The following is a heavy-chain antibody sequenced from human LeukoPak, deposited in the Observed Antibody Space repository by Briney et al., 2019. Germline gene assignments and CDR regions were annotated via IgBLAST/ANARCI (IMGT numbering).Heavy chain of an antibody. CDR1: GFTFSSYA. D-gene: IGHD3-3*01. CDR3: ARDPEYYDFWSDYLSYFDY. CDR2: ISYDGSNK. V-gene: IGHV3-30*04. Sequence: GGSLRLSCAASGFTFSSYAMHWVRQAPGKGLEWVAVISYDGSNKYYADSVKGRFTISRDNSKNTLYLQMNSLRAEDTAVYYCARDPEYYDFWSDYLSYFDYWGQGTLVTVSS. J-gene: IGHJ4*02.